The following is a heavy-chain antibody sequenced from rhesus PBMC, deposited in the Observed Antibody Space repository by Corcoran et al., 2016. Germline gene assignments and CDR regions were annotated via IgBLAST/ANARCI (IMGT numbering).Heavy chain of an antibody. J-gene: IGHJ4*01. D-gene: IGHD6-25*01. Sequence: QVQLQESGPGLVKPSETLSLTCAVSGASISSYWWNWLRQHPGKGLEWIGEINGNSRSTNYNPSLKSRFTISKDASKNQFSLKLSSVTAADTAVYYCARARIAADGDYWGQGVLVTVSS. CDR2: INGNSRST. V-gene: IGHV4-80*01. CDR1: GASISSYW. CDR3: ARARIAADGDY.